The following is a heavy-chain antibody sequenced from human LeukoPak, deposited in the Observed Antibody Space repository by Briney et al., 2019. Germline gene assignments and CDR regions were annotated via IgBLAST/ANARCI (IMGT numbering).Heavy chain of an antibody. D-gene: IGHD5-18*01. J-gene: IGHJ4*02. V-gene: IGHV4-31*03. CDR1: GGSISSSSYY. CDR2: IYYSGST. CDR3: ARGGYSYGGFDY. Sequence: PSETLSLTCTASGGSISSSSYYWGWIRQPPGKGLEWIGYIYYSGSTYYNPSLKSRVTISVDTSKNQFSLKLSSVTAADTAVYYCARGGYSYGGFDYWGQGTLVTVSS.